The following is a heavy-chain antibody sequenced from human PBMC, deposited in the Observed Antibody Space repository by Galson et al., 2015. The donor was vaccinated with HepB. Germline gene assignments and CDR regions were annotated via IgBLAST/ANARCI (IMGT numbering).Heavy chain of an antibody. V-gene: IGHV3-74*01. CDR3: AREVGITIFGVVIYYYYGMDV. CDR1: GFTFSSYW. CDR2: INSDGSST. Sequence: SLRLSCAASGFTFSSYWMHWVRQAPGKGLVWVSRINSDGSSTSYADSVKGRFTISRDNAKNTLYLQMNSLRAEDTAVYYCAREVGITIFGVVIYYYYGMDVWGQGTTVTVSS. D-gene: IGHD3-3*01. J-gene: IGHJ6*02.